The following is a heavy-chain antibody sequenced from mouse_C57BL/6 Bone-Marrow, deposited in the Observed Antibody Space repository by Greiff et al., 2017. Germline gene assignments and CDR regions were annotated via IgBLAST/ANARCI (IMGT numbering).Heavy chain of an antibody. J-gene: IGHJ3*01. D-gene: IGHD1-1*01. CDR1: GYTFTDYY. CDR3: ARPRYGRAAWFAY. V-gene: IGHV1-26*01. Sequence: EVQLQQSGPELVKPGASVKISCKASGYTFTDYYMNWVKQSHGKSLEWIGDINPNNGGTSYNQKFKGKATLTVDKSSSTAYMELRSLTSEDSAVYYCARPRYGRAAWFAYWGQGTLVTVSA. CDR2: INPNNGGT.